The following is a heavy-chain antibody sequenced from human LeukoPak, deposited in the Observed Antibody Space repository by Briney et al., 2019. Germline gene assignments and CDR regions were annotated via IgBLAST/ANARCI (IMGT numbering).Heavy chain of an antibody. V-gene: IGHV3-23*01. D-gene: IGHD6-19*01. CDR3: AKDWGSGWYLGYYFDY. CDR1: GFTFSSYD. CDR2: IRPSGDNT. J-gene: IGHJ4*02. Sequence: GGSLRLSCAASGFTFSSYDMTWVRQAPGRGLEWVSSIRPSGDNTYYGDSVKGRFTISRDNSKNTLYLQMNSLRAEDTAVYYCAKDWGSGWYLGYYFDYWGQGTLVTVSS.